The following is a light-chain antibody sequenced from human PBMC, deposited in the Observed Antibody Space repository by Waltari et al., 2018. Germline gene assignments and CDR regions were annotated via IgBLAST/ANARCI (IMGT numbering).Light chain of an antibody. Sequence: EIVLTQSPGTLSLSPGERASLSCRASQSVGSNYLAWYQQKPGQAPRLLIYSASSRATGIPDRFSGSGSGTGFTLAISRLEPEDFAVYYCQQYATSPLTFGGGTKVEIK. CDR1: QSVGSNY. V-gene: IGKV3-20*01. CDR2: SAS. J-gene: IGKJ4*01. CDR3: QQYATSPLT.